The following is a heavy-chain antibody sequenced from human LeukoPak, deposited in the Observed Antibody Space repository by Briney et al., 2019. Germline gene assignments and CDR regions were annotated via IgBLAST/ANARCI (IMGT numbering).Heavy chain of an antibody. V-gene: IGHV3-23*01. CDR3: AKDAGDGYNFTPLDY. J-gene: IGHJ4*02. CDR2: ISGSGGST. D-gene: IGHD5-24*01. Sequence: GGSLRLSCAASGFTVSSNYMSWVRQAPGKGLEWVSAISGSGGSTYYADSVKGRFTISRDNSKNTLYLQMNSLRAEDTAVYYCAKDAGDGYNFTPLDYWGQGTLVTVSS. CDR1: GFTVSSNY.